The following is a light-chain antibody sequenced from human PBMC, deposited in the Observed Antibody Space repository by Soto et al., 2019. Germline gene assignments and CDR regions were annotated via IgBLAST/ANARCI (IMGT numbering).Light chain of an antibody. CDR2: RTS. CDR3: QQYKSLVT. V-gene: IGKV1-5*03. CDR1: QSISDW. Sequence: DIQMTQSPSTLSASVGARVNITCRASQSISDWLAWYQQKPGKAPKVLIYRTSSLESGVPSRFSGSGSGTDFTLTISGLQPDDFATYYCQQYKSLVTFGGGTKVEIK. J-gene: IGKJ4*01.